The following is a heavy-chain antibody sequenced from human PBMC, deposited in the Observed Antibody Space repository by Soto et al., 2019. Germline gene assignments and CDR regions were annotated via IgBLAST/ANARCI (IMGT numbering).Heavy chain of an antibody. J-gene: IGHJ5*02. V-gene: IGHV4-59*01. CDR3: ARSQRLFSGGSCSSEGCWFDP. D-gene: IGHD2-15*01. CDR2: IYYSGST. Sequence: SETLSLTCTVSGGSISSSDGSWVRQHPGKGLEWIGYIYYSGSTNYNPSLKSRVTISVDTSKNQFSLKLSSVTAADTAVYYCARSQRLFSGGSCSSEGCWFDPWGHGTLVTVSS. CDR1: GGSISSSD.